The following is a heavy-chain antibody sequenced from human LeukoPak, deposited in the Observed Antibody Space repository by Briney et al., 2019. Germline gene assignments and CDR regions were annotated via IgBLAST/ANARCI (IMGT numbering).Heavy chain of an antibody. V-gene: IGHV1-46*01. J-gene: IGHJ5*02. CDR2: INPSGGST. D-gene: IGHD3-10*01. CDR3: ARFFSGSGSYYNQNWFDP. Sequence: ASVKVSCKASGYTFTSYYMHWVRQAPGQGLGWMGIINPSGGSTSYAQKFQGRVTMTRDTSTSTVYMELSSLRSEDTAVYYCARFFSGSGSYYNQNWFDPWGQGTLVTVSS. CDR1: GYTFTSYY.